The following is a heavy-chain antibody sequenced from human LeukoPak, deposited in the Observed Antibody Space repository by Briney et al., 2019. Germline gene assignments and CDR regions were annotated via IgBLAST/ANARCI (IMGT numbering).Heavy chain of an antibody. Sequence: SETLSLTCTVSGGSISTYYWNWIRQPAGKGLEWIGRIYTGGYTNYNPSVKSRVTMSVDTSKNQFSLKLSSVTAADTAVYYCATNGYYCMDVWGKGTTVTVSS. V-gene: IGHV4-4*07. CDR3: ATNGYYCMDV. J-gene: IGHJ6*03. D-gene: IGHD2-8*01. CDR2: IYTGGYT. CDR1: GGSISTYY.